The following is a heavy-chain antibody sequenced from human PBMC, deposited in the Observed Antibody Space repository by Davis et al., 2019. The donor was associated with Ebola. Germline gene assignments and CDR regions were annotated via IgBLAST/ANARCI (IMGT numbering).Heavy chain of an antibody. D-gene: IGHD1-26*01. CDR1: GFTFSDHH. V-gene: IGHV3-72*01. Sequence: GESLKISCAASGFTFSDHHMDWVRQAPGKGLEWVARIRNKANSYTIEYVASVRGRFTIARDDSKNLLYLQMHSLKTEDTATYYCARDFIASYSFDYWGQGTLVTVSS. CDR3: ARDFIASYSFDY. J-gene: IGHJ4*02. CDR2: IRNKANSYTI.